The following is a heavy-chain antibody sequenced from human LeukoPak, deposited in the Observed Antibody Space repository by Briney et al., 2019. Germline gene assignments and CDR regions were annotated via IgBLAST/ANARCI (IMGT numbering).Heavy chain of an antibody. CDR3: ARGMITFGGVTGDAFDI. D-gene: IGHD3-16*01. V-gene: IGHV3-21*01. J-gene: IGHJ3*02. CDR2: ISSSSSYI. Sequence: GGSLRLSCAASGFTFGSYSMNWVRQAPGKGLEWVSSISSSSSYIYYADSVKGRFTISRDNAKNSLYLQMNSLRAEDTAVYYCARGMITFGGVTGDAFDIWGQGTMVTVSS. CDR1: GFTFGSYS.